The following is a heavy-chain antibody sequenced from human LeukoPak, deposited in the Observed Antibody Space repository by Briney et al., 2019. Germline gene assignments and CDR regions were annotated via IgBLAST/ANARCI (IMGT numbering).Heavy chain of an antibody. CDR1: GGSISSGGYS. CDR2: IYHSGST. Sequence: SETLSLTCAVSGGSISSGGYSWSWIRQPPWKGLEWIGYIYHSGSTYYNPSLKSRVTISVDRSKNQFSLKLSSVTAADTAVYYCARAVYDSSGYYYFDYWGQGTLVTVSS. J-gene: IGHJ4*02. CDR3: ARAVYDSSGYYYFDY. D-gene: IGHD3-22*01. V-gene: IGHV4-30-2*01.